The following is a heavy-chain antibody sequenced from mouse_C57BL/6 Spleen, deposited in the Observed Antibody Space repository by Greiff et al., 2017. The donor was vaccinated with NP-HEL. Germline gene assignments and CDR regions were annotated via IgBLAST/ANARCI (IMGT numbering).Heavy chain of an antibody. CDR3: AGVGDDGWYFDV. Sequence: VQLQQSGAELVRPGTSVKVSCKASGYAFTNYLIEWVKQRPGQGLEWIGVINPGSGGTNYNEKFKGKATLTADKSSSTAYMQLSSLTSEDSAVYFCAGVGDDGWYFDVWGTGTTVTVSS. CDR1: GYAFTNYL. CDR2: INPGSGGT. V-gene: IGHV1-54*01. J-gene: IGHJ1*03.